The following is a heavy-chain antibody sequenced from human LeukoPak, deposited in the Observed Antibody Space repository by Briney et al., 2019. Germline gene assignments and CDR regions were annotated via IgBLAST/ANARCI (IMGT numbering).Heavy chain of an antibody. Sequence: PSETLSLTCTVSGGSISSYYWSWIRQPPGKGLEWIGYIYYSGSTNYNPSLKSRVTISVDTSKNQFSLKLSSVTAADTAVHYCASSHGDHERYYFDYWGQGTLVTVSS. CDR1: GGSISSYY. CDR2: IYYSGST. J-gene: IGHJ4*02. V-gene: IGHV4-59*01. D-gene: IGHD4-17*01. CDR3: ASSHGDHERYYFDY.